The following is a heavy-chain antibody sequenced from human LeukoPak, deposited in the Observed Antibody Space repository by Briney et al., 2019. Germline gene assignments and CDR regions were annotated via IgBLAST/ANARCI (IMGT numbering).Heavy chain of an antibody. D-gene: IGHD2/OR15-2a*01. CDR3: AKDVRVDYYYYYYMDV. CDR2: VRYDGDNK. CDR1: GFTSSKYG. Sequence: PGGSLRLSCAASGFTSSKYGMHWVRQAPGKGLEWVAFVRYDGDNKYYADSVKGRFTISRDNSKNTVYLQMNSLRAEDTAVYYCAKDVRVDYYYYYYMDVWGKGTTVTVS. V-gene: IGHV3-30*02. J-gene: IGHJ6*03.